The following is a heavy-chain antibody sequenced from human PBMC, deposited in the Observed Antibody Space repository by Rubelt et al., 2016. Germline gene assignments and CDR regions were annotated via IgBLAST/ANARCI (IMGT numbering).Heavy chain of an antibody. Sequence: QVQLVQSGSELKKPGASVKISCKASGYTLTTLAMNWVRQAPGQGLEWMGIINPSGGRTSYAQKFQGRVTMTRDTSTSTFYMELSSLRSEDTAVYYCARAVECRLGGDCYLAPFDYWGQGTLVTVSS. CDR3: ARAVECRLGGDCYLAPFDY. D-gene: IGHD2-21*02. V-gene: IGHV1-46*01. CDR1: GYTLTTLA. J-gene: IGHJ4*02. CDR2: INPSGGRT.